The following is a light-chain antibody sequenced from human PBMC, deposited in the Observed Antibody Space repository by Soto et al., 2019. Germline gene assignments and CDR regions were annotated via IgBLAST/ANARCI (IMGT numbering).Light chain of an antibody. CDR3: QQSYDTPFT. CDR2: APS. CDR1: QSINAY. J-gene: IGKJ3*01. V-gene: IGKV1-39*01. Sequence: DIQMTQSPSSLYASVGDTVTISCRASQSINAYLNWYQQKPGKAPKLLIFAPSTLQSGVPARFSGSGSGTDFTFTISSLQPEDCATYYCQQSYDTPFTFGPGTKVDIK.